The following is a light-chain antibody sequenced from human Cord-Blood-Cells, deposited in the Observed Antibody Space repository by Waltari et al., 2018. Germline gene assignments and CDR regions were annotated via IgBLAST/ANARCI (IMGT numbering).Light chain of an antibody. CDR2: AAS. Sequence: DIQMTQSPSSLSASVGDRVTITCRASQSIRSYLNWYQQKPGKPPKLLIYAASSLQSGVPSRFSGSGSGTDFTLTISSLQPEDFATYYCQQSYSTPWTFGQGTKVEIK. CDR1: QSIRSY. V-gene: IGKV1-39*01. CDR3: QQSYSTPWT. J-gene: IGKJ1*01.